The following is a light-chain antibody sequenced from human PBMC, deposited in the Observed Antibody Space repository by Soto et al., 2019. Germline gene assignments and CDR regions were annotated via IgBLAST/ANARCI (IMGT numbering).Light chain of an antibody. V-gene: IGKV1D-13*01. CDR3: HQFNNYQT. CDR1: QGISSA. CDR2: DAS. J-gene: IGKJ4*01. Sequence: AIQLTQSPSSLSASVGDRVTITCRASQGISSALAWYQQKPGKAPKLLIYDASSLESGVPSRFSGSGSGTDFTLTISSLQAEDFATYYCHQFNNYQTFGGGTKVEIK.